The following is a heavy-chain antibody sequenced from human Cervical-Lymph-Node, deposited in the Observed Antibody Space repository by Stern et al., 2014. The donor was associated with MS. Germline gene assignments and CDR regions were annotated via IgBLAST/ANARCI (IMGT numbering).Heavy chain of an antibody. D-gene: IGHD2-21*02. Sequence: VQLVQSGAEVKKPGESLKISCKVSGFSFSEFWIDWVRQMPGKGLEWMGTIYPADSESRHSPSFQGQVTMSVDKSISTAYLQLRGLKASDTAMYYCARRAYCGADCYMRVFDYWGQGTLVTVSS. V-gene: IGHV5-51*03. J-gene: IGHJ4*02. CDR2: IYPADSES. CDR1: GFSFSEFW. CDR3: ARRAYCGADCYMRVFDY.